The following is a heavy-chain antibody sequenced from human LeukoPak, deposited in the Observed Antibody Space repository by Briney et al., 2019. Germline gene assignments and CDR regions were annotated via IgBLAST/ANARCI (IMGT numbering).Heavy chain of an antibody. D-gene: IGHD4-17*01. CDR1: GGTFSSYA. Sequence: SVKVSCKASGGTFSSYAISWVRQAPGQGLEWMGGIIPIFGTANYAQKFQGRVTITADESTSTAYMELSSLRSEDTAVYYCASVTPPPPGRAFDIWGQGTMVTVSS. V-gene: IGHV1-69*13. CDR3: ASVTPPPPGRAFDI. J-gene: IGHJ3*02. CDR2: IIPIFGTA.